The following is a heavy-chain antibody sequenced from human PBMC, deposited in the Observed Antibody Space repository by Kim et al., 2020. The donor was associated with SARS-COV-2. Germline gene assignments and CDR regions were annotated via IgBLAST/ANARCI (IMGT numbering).Heavy chain of an antibody. D-gene: IGHD3-3*01. CDR2: IWYDGSNK. CDR1: GFTFSNYG. V-gene: IGHV3-33*01. CDR3: ARDNDCWSGYYIDY. Sequence: GGSLRLSCAASGFTFSNYGMHWVRQAPGKGLEWVAVIWYDGSNKYYADSVKGRFTISRDNSKNTLYLQMNSLRAEDTAVYYCARDNDCWSGYYIDYWGQGPLVTVSS. J-gene: IGHJ4*02.